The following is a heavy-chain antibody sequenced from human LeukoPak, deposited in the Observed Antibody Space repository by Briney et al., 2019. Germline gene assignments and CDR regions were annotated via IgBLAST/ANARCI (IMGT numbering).Heavy chain of an antibody. CDR2: IYPGDSDT. J-gene: IGHJ5*02. D-gene: IGHD3-10*01. CDR3: ARHRPGSGTEGPLFDP. V-gene: IGHV5-51*01. CDR1: GYTFTSYW. Sequence: KVSCKASGYTFTSYWIGWVRQMPGKGLEWMGIIYPGDSDTRYSPSFQGQVTISADKSISTAYLQWSSLKASDTAMYYCARHRPGSGTEGPLFDPWGQGTLVTVSS.